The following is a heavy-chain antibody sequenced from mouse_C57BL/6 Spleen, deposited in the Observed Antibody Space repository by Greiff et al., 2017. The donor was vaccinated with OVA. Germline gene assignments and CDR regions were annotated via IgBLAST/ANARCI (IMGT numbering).Heavy chain of an antibody. D-gene: IGHD4-1*01. V-gene: IGHV5-4*01. Sequence: DVMLVESGGGLVKPGGSLKLSCAASGFTFSSYAMSWVRQTPEKRLEWVATISDGGSYTYYPDNVKGRFTISRDNAKNNLYLQMSHLKSEDTAMYYCARDDWDGGGFDYWGQGTTLTVSS. CDR1: GFTFSSYA. J-gene: IGHJ2*01. CDR3: ARDDWDGGGFDY. CDR2: ISDGGSYT.